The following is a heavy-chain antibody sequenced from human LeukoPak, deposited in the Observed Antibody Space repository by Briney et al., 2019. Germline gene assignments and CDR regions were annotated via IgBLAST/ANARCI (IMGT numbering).Heavy chain of an antibody. Sequence: PGGSLRLSCAASGFTFSSYAMSWVRQAPGKGLEWVSAISGSGGSTYYADSVKGRFTISRDNSKSALYLQMNSLRAEDTAVYYCAKDGGQSSSYSSSWFNYYYYGMDVWGQGTTVTVSS. V-gene: IGHV3-23*01. CDR3: AKDGGQSSSYSSSWFNYYYYGMDV. CDR1: GFTFSSYA. CDR2: ISGSGGST. J-gene: IGHJ6*02. D-gene: IGHD6-13*01.